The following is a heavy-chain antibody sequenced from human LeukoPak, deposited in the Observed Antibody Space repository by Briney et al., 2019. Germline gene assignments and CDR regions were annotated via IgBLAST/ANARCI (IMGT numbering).Heavy chain of an antibody. CDR1: GGTFSSYA. J-gene: IGHJ6*03. CDR2: IIPIFGTA. D-gene: IGHD4-11*01. Sequence: SVKVSCKASGGTFSSYAISWVRQAPGQGLEWMGGIIPIFGTANYAQKFQGRVTITADKSTSTAYMELSSLRSEDTAVYYCARDKRLHHGYYYYMDVWGKGTTVTVSS. CDR3: ARDKRLHHGYYYYMDV. V-gene: IGHV1-69*06.